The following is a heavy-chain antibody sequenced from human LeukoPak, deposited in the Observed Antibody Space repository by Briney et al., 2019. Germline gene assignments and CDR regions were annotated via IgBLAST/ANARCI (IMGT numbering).Heavy chain of an antibody. CDR3: ARGPDRDYFDY. D-gene: IGHD1-14*01. Sequence: SETLPLTCTVSGGSISSGGYYWSWIRQHPGKGLEWIGYIYYSGSTYYNPSLKSRVTISVDTSKNQFSLKLSSVTAADTAVYYCARGPDRDYFDYWGQGTLVTVSS. V-gene: IGHV4-31*03. CDR1: GGSISSGGYY. CDR2: IYYSGST. J-gene: IGHJ4*02.